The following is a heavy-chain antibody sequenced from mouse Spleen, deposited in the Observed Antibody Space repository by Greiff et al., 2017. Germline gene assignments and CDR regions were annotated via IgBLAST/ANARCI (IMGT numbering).Heavy chain of an antibody. Sequence: VQLQQPGAELVRPGTSVKLSCKASGYTFTSYWMHWVKQRPGQGLEWIGVIDPSDSYTNYNQKFKGKATLTVDTSSSTAYMQLSSLTSEDSAVYYCARFPFITTVVASGAYWGQGTLVTVSA. J-gene: IGHJ3*01. CDR2: IDPSDSYT. CDR1: GYTFTSYW. CDR3: ARFPFITTVVASGAY. V-gene: IGHV1-59*01. D-gene: IGHD1-1*01.